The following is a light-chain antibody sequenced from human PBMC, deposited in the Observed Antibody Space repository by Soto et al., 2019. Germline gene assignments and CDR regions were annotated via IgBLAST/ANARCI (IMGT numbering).Light chain of an antibody. CDR2: KAS. CDR1: QSISTS. CDR3: QHYNSYSEA. Sequence: IQMTQSPSTLSAFVGDRVTITCRASQSISTSLAWYQQKPGKAPKLLIYKASTLKSGVPSRFSGSGSGTEFTLTISSLQPDDFATYYCQHYNSYSEAFGQGTKVDI. J-gene: IGKJ1*01. V-gene: IGKV1-5*03.